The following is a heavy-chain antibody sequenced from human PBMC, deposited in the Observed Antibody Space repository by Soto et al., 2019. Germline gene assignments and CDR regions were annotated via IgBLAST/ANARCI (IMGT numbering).Heavy chain of an antibody. V-gene: IGHV1-69*12. CDR1: GGTFSSYA. CDR3: ARDPEYCISTSCYFNWFDP. D-gene: IGHD2-2*01. CDR2: IIPIFGTA. Sequence: QVQLVQSGAEVKKPGSSVKVSCKASGGTFSSYAISWVRQAPGQGLEWMGGIIPIFGTANYAQKCQGRVTITADESTSTAYMELSSLRSEDTAVYYCARDPEYCISTSCYFNWFDPWGQGTLVTVSS. J-gene: IGHJ5*02.